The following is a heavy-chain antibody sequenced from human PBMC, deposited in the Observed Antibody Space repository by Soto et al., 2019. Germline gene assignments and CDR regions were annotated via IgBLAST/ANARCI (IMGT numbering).Heavy chain of an antibody. CDR3: ARDRGMAAATEFDY. J-gene: IGHJ4*02. CDR2: ISYDGSNK. V-gene: IGHV3-30-3*01. D-gene: IGHD6-13*01. Sequence: GESLRLSCAASGFTFSSYAMHWVRQAPGKGLEWVAVISYDGSNKYYADSVKGRFTISRDNSKNTLYLQMNSVRAEDTAVYYCARDRGMAAATEFDYWGQGTLVTVSS. CDR1: GFTFSSYA.